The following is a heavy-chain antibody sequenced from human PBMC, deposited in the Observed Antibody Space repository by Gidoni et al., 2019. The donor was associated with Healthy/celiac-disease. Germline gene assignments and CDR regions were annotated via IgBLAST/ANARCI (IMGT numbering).Heavy chain of an antibody. D-gene: IGHD4-17*01. CDR3: AKDRWSLRSADY. V-gene: IGHV3-30*18. CDR1: GFTFSSYG. Sequence: VQLVESGGGVVQPGRSLRLSCAASGFTFSSYGMHWVRQAPGKGLEWVAVISYDGSNKYYADSVKGRFTISRDNSKNTLYLQMNSLRAEDTAVYYCAKDRWSLRSADYWGQGTLVTVSS. J-gene: IGHJ4*02. CDR2: ISYDGSNK.